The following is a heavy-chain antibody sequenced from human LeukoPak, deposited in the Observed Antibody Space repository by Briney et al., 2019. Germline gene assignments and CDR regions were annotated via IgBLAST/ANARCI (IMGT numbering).Heavy chain of an antibody. D-gene: IGHD7-27*01. CDR3: GRDLNWGAFDI. Sequence: GGSLRLSCAASGFTFTHYGMNWVRQAPGKGLEWVSGIRANGETTYYADSVRGRFTISRDNSRSMVWLQMDSLTAEDTAMYYCGRDLNWGAFDIRGLGTLVTVSS. V-gene: IGHV3-23*01. CDR2: IRANGETT. CDR1: GFTFTHYG. J-gene: IGHJ3*02.